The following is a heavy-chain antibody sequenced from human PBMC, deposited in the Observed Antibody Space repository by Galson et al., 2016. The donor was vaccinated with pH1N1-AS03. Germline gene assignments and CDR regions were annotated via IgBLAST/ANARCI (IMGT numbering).Heavy chain of an antibody. CDR2: IDPSGGPT. Sequence: SVNVSCKASGYTLTRYYMHWVRQAPGQGLQWMGIIDPSGGPTTYEPKFQGRITITTDTSTSTAYMELVSLRSEDTAVYYCARRNYFDYWGQGTLVTVSS. D-gene: IGHD2/OR15-2a*01. J-gene: IGHJ4*02. CDR3: ARRNYFDY. CDR1: GYTLTRYY. V-gene: IGHV1-46*01.